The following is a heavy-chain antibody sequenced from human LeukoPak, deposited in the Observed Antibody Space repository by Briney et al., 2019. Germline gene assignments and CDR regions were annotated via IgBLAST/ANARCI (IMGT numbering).Heavy chain of an antibody. CDR2: ISSSSYI. Sequence: GGSLRLSCAASGLTFSSYSMNWVRQAPGKGLEWVSSISSSSYIYYADSVKGRFTISRDNAKNSLYLQMNSLRAEDTAVYYCARDQGRYSYGPEGFDYWGQGTLVTVSS. CDR1: GLTFSSYS. V-gene: IGHV3-21*01. J-gene: IGHJ4*02. D-gene: IGHD5-18*01. CDR3: ARDQGRYSYGPEGFDY.